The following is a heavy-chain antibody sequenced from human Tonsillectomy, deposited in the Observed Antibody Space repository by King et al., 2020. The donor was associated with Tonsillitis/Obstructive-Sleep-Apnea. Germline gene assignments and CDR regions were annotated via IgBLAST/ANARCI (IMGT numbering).Heavy chain of an antibody. CDR1: GFTFSDYY. D-gene: IGHD3-22*01. J-gene: IGHJ4*02. V-gene: IGHV3-11*01. CDR2: ISSSASTI. CDR3: AIPNYYYDSDGYYFDY. Sequence: VQLVESGGGLVKPGGSLRLSCAASGFTFSDYYMSWFRQAPGKGLEWVSYISSSASTIYYADSVKGRFTISRDNAKNSLYLQMNSLRAEDTAVYYCAIPNYYYDSDGYYFDYWGQGTLVTVSS.